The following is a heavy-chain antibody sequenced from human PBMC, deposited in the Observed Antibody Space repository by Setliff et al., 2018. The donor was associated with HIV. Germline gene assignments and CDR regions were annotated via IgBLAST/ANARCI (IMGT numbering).Heavy chain of an antibody. CDR3: ARHGLRFLACFDY. D-gene: IGHD3-3*01. Sequence: SETLSLTCTVSGGSVTSYYWNWLRQSPGKGLEWIGYIFDSGTTKYNPSVTSRVTISVDASKNQFFLQLISATAADTAVYYCARHGLRFLACFDYWGQGALVTVSS. J-gene: IGHJ4*02. CDR1: GGSVTSYY. CDR2: IFDSGTT. V-gene: IGHV4-59*08.